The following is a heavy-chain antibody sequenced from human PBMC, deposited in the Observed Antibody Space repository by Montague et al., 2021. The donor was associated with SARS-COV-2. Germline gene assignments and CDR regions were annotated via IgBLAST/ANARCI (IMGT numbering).Heavy chain of an antibody. J-gene: IGHJ4*02. V-gene: IGHV4-4*02. CDR3: ASRSIAVAYYFDN. D-gene: IGHD6-19*01. CDR1: GASISSTNW. CDR2: MYHTGTT. Sequence: SETLSLTCAVSGASISSTNWWTWVRQPPWKGLEWIGEMYHTGTTXXNPXXXSRVTISLDESKNQFSLKMTSVTAADTAVYYCASRSIAVAYYFDNWGQGTLVPVSS.